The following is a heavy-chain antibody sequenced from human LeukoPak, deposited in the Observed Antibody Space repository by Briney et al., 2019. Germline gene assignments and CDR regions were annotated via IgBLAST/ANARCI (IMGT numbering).Heavy chain of an antibody. CDR3: ARDPSRDGYNGCFDY. D-gene: IGHD5-24*01. J-gene: IGHJ4*02. Sequence: GGSLRLSCAASGFTFSDYYMSWIRQAPGKGLEWVSYISSRGSTIYYADSVKGRFTISRDNAKNSLYLQMNSLRAEDTAVYYCARDPSRDGYNGCFDYWGQGTLVTVSS. CDR1: GFTFSDYY. CDR2: ISSRGSTI. V-gene: IGHV3-11*01.